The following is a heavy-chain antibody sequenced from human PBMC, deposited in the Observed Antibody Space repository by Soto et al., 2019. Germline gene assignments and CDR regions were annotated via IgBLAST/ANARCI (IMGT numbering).Heavy chain of an antibody. CDR3: ASLAGQWPPAY. D-gene: IGHD6-19*01. CDR2: ISYDESNK. Sequence: QVQLVESGGGVVQPGRSLRLSCAASGFTFSTYAMNWVRQAPGKGLEWLAFISYDESNKYYADSVKGRFTISRDNSKNTLYLQLDSLRAEDTAVYYCASLAGQWPPAYWGQGTLVTVSS. J-gene: IGHJ4*02. CDR1: GFTFSTYA. V-gene: IGHV3-30-3*01.